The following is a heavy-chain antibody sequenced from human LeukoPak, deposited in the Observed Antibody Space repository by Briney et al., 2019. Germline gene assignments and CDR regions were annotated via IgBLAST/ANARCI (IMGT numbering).Heavy chain of an antibody. CDR2: INHSGST. J-gene: IGHJ5*02. CDR1: GGSFSGYY. D-gene: IGHD3-16*01. V-gene: IGHV4-34*01. CDR3: AREGWDYHRRYNWFDP. Sequence: SETLSLACAVYGGSFSGYYWSWIRQPPGKGLEWIGEINHSGSTNYNPSLKSRVTISVDTSKNQFSLKLSSVTAADTAVYYCAREGWDYHRRYNWFDPWGQGTLVTVSS.